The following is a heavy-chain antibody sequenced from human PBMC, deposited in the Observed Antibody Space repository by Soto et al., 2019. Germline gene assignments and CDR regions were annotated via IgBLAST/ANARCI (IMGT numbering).Heavy chain of an antibody. CDR3: TNQWVDWYNYFDP. Sequence: EVQLVESGGGLVKPGGSLRLSCAASGYIASGHLFSDAWMNWVRQAPGKGLEWVGRIKSKTHSEATEYAAPVKGRFTISRDDSKDTVYLQMSSLKTDDTAVYYCTNQWVDWYNYFDPWGQGTLVTVSS. V-gene: IGHV3-15*01. J-gene: IGHJ5*02. D-gene: IGHD6-19*01. CDR2: IKSKTHSEAT. CDR1: GYIASGHLFSDAW.